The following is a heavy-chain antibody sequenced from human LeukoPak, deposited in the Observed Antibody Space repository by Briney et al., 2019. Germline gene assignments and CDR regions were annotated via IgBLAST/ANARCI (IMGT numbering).Heavy chain of an antibody. CDR1: GGSISSYY. J-gene: IGHJ5*02. CDR2: IYYSGST. D-gene: IGHD6-13*01. CDR3: ARLAAAKQRGFDP. Sequence: SETLSLTCTVSGGSISSYYWSWIRQPPGKGLEWIGYIYYSGSTNYNPSLKSRVTISVDTSKNQFSLKLSSVTAADTAVYYCARLAAAKQRGFDPWGQGTLVTVSS. V-gene: IGHV4-59*01.